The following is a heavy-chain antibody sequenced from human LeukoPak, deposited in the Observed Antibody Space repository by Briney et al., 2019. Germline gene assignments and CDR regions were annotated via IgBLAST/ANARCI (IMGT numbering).Heavy chain of an antibody. J-gene: IGHJ4*02. D-gene: IGHD3-22*01. V-gene: IGHV4-34*01. CDR1: GGSFSGYY. CDR3: ATPRDYDSSGYYTFDY. CDR2: INHSGST. Sequence: SETLSLTCAVYGGSFSGYYWSWIRQPPGKGLEWIGEINHSGSTNYNPSLKSRVTISVDTSKNQFSLELSSVTAADTAVYYCATPRDYDSSGYYTFDYWGQGTLVTVSS.